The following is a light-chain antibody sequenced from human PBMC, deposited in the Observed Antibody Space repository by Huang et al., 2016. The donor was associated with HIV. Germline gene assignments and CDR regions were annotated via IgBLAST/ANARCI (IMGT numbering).Light chain of an antibody. CDR2: GAS. V-gene: IGKV3-15*01. J-gene: IGKJ4*01. CDR1: QNVDSN. Sequence: EIVMTQSPATLSVSPGERATLSCRASQNVDSNLAWYQQQPGQAPRLLIYGASTRATAIPARFSGIGSGTEFTLTISSLQSEDFAVYYCQQYNNWPPLTFGGGTKVEIK. CDR3: QQYNNWPPLT.